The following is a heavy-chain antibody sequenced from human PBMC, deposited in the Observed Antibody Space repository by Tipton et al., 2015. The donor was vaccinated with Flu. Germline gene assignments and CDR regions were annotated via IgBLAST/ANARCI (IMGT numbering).Heavy chain of an antibody. V-gene: IGHV1-69*12. CDR3: ARGARGTYYFDSSGYLDC. D-gene: IGHD3-22*01. CDR2: IIPIFGTA. Sequence: QVQLVQSGAEVKKPGSSVKVSCKASGGTFSSYAISWVRQAPGQGLEWMGGIIPIFGTANYAQKFQGRVTITADESTSTAYMELSSLRSEDPAVYYCARGARGTYYFDSSGYLDCWGQGTLVTGSS. J-gene: IGHJ4*02. CDR1: GGTFSSYA.